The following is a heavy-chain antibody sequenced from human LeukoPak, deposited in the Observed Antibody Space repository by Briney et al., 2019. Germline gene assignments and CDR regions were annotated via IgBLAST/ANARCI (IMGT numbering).Heavy chain of an antibody. CDR3: ARAAYYYDSSGYNEAFDI. Sequence: GGSLRLSCEASGFTFSSYWMHWVRQAPGKGLVWVSRINSDGSSTSYADSVKGRFTISRDNAKNTLYLQMNSLRAEDTAVYYCARAAYYYDSSGYNEAFDIWGQGTMVAVSS. V-gene: IGHV3-74*01. CDR1: GFTFSSYW. D-gene: IGHD3-22*01. J-gene: IGHJ3*02. CDR2: INSDGSST.